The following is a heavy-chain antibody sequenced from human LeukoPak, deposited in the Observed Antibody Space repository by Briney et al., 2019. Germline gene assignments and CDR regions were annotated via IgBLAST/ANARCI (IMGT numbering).Heavy chain of an antibody. CDR2: ISWNSGNI. Sequence: GRSLRLSCAASGFTFDDYAMHWVRHAPGKGLEWVSGISWNSGNIGYADSVKGRFTISRDNAKKSLYLQMNSLRAEDMALYYCAKGTYYDFWSGSSFDPWGQGTLVTASS. D-gene: IGHD3-3*01. CDR3: AKGTYYDFWSGSSFDP. V-gene: IGHV3-9*03. CDR1: GFTFDDYA. J-gene: IGHJ5*02.